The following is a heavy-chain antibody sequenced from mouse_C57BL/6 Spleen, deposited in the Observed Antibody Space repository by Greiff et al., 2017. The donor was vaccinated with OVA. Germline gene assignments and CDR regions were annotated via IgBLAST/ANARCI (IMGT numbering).Heavy chain of an antibody. Sequence: QVQLQQPGAELVMPGASVKLSCKASGYTFTSYWMHWVKQRPGQGLEWIGEIDPSDSYTNYNQKFKGKSTLTVDKSSSTAYMQLSSLTSADSAVYYCARSSYYDYYYAMDYWGQGTSVTVSS. CDR3: ARSSYYDYYYAMDY. CDR2: IDPSDSYT. CDR1: GYTFTSYW. D-gene: IGHD2-4*01. J-gene: IGHJ4*01. V-gene: IGHV1-69*01.